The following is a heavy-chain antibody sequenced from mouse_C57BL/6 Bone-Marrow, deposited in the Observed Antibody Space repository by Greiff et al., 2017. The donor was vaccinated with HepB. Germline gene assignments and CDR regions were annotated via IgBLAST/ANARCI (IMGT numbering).Heavy chain of an antibody. Sequence: QVQLQQPGAELVKPGASVKLSCKASGYTFTSYWMHWVKQRPGQGLEWIGMIHPNSGSTNYNEKFKSKATLTVDKSSSTAYMQISSLTSEDSAVYYCAQDGYGNPWFAYWGQGTLVTVSA. CDR1: GYTFTSYW. CDR3: AQDGYGNPWFAY. J-gene: IGHJ3*01. V-gene: IGHV1-64*01. CDR2: IHPNSGST. D-gene: IGHD2-1*01.